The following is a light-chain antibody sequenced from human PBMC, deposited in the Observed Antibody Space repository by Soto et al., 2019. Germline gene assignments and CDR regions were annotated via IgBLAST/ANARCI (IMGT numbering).Light chain of an antibody. CDR2: DAS. V-gene: IGKV1-5*01. Sequence: ASGESRVTGTCRASQTIGSWLAWYQQKPGRAPKLLIFDASSLESGVPSRFSGNGSGTEFTLTIRGLQPGDSATSYCLQALTSAWTFGQGTKVDIK. CDR3: LQALTSAWT. CDR1: QTIGSW. J-gene: IGKJ1*01.